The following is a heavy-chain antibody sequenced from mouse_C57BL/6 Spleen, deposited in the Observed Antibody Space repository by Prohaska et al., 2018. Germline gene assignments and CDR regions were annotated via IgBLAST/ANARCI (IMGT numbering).Heavy chain of an antibody. V-gene: IGHV1-82*01. J-gene: IGHJ1*03. CDR2: IYPGDGDT. Sequence: QRPGKGLEWIGLIYPGDGDTNYNGKFKGKSTLTADKSSSTAYMQLSSLTSEDSAVYFCARSPYYYGSSYWYFDVWGTGTTVTVSS. CDR3: ARSPYYYGSSYWYFDV. D-gene: IGHD1-1*01.